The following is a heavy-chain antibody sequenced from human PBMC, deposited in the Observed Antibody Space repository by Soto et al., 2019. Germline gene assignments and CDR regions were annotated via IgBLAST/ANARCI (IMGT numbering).Heavy chain of an antibody. CDR3: ARVYGDFPYYFDY. D-gene: IGHD2-21*02. CDR2: INHSGST. Sequence: QVRLQQWGAGLLKSSETLSRTCAVFGGSFSGYYWTWIRQPPGKGLEWIGEINHSGSTNYNPSLKNRVTISIDTSKNQFSLKLSSVTAADTAVYYCARVYGDFPYYFDYWGQGTLVTVSS. CDR1: GGSFSGYY. V-gene: IGHV4-34*01. J-gene: IGHJ4*02.